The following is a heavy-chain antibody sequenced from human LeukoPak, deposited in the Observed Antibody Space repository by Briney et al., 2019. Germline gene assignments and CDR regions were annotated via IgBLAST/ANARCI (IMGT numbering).Heavy chain of an antibody. CDR1: GYTFTSYY. CDR2: INPSGGST. J-gene: IGHJ4*02. Sequence: ASVKVSCKASGYTFTSYYMHWVRQAPGQGLEWMGIINPSGGSTSYAQKLQGRVTMTTDTSTSTAYMELRSLRSDDTAVYYCARDEYSSGLDYWGQGTLVTVSS. CDR3: ARDEYSSGLDY. D-gene: IGHD6-19*01. V-gene: IGHV1-46*01.